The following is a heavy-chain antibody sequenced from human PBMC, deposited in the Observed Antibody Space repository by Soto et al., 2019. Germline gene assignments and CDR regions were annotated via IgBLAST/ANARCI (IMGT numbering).Heavy chain of an antibody. D-gene: IGHD3-3*01. J-gene: IGHJ4*02. CDR1: GYTFTSYA. Sequence: QVQLVQSGAEVKKPGASVKVSCKASGYTFTSYAMHWVRQAPGQRLEWMGWINAGNGNTKYSQKFQGRVTITRDTSASTAYMELSSLRSEDTAVYYCARARGDFWSGSPFDYRGQGTLVTVSS. CDR3: ARARGDFWSGSPFDY. V-gene: IGHV1-3*01. CDR2: INAGNGNT.